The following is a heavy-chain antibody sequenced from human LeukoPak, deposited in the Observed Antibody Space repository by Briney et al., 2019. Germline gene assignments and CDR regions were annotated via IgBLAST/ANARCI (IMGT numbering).Heavy chain of an antibody. CDR1: GGSFSSSSYY. D-gene: IGHD4-11*01. CDR2: IYYSGST. J-gene: IGHJ3*02. Sequence: SETLSLTCTVSGGSFSSSSYYWGWIRQPPGKGLEWIGSIYYSGSTYYNPSLKSRVTISVDTSKNQFSLKLSSVTAADTAVYYCARTLYSNYPDAFDIWGQGTMVTVSS. V-gene: IGHV4-39*01. CDR3: ARTLYSNYPDAFDI.